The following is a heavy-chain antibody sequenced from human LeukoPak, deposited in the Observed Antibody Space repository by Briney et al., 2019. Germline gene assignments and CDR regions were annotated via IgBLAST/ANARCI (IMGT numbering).Heavy chain of an antibody. Sequence: PSETLSLTCTVSGGSISSYYWSWIRQPPGKGLEWIGYIYYTGSTNYNPSLKSRVTISVDTSKNQFSLKVSYVNAADAAVYYCARYISSGLDYWGQGTLVTVSS. CDR1: GGSISSYY. CDR3: ARYISSGLDY. V-gene: IGHV4-59*08. CDR2: IYYTGST. J-gene: IGHJ4*02. D-gene: IGHD6-6*01.